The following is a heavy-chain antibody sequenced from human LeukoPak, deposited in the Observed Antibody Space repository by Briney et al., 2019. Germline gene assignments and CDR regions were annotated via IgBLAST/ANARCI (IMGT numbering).Heavy chain of an antibody. Sequence: SETLSLTCAVYGGSFSGYYWSWIRQPPGKGLEWIGEINHSGSTNYDPSLKSRVTISVDTSKNQFSLKLSSVTAADTAVYYCARFKRIRITMIVVAGETNAFDIWGQGTMVTVSS. J-gene: IGHJ3*02. CDR2: INHSGST. CDR1: GGSFSGYY. CDR3: ARFKRIRITMIVVAGETNAFDI. V-gene: IGHV4-34*01. D-gene: IGHD3-22*01.